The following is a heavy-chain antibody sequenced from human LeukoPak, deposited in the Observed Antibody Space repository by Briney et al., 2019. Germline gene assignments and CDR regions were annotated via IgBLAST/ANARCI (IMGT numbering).Heavy chain of an antibody. CDR1: GFTFSSYG. V-gene: IGHV3-30*02. CDR3: AKDRSGWLQPNSYGMDV. D-gene: IGHD5-24*01. Sequence: GRSLRLSCAASGFTFSSYGMHWVRQAPGKGLEWVAFIRYDGSNKYYADSVKGRFTISRDNSKNTLYLQMNSLRAEDTAVYYCAKDRSGWLQPNSYGMDVWGQGTTVTVSS. CDR2: IRYDGSNK. J-gene: IGHJ6*02.